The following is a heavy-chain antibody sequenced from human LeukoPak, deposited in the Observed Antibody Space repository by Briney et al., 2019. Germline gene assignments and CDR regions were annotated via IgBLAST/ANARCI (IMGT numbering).Heavy chain of an antibody. Sequence: GGSLRLSCAASGFTFSNYAMHWVRQAPGKGLEWVALISYDGSNKYYADSVKGRFTISRDNSRDTLYLQMNSLRAEDTAVYFCASTWIQLWLTDYWGQGTLVTVSS. D-gene: IGHD5-18*01. CDR2: ISYDGSNK. CDR3: ASTWIQLWLTDY. V-gene: IGHV3-30-3*01. J-gene: IGHJ4*02. CDR1: GFTFSNYA.